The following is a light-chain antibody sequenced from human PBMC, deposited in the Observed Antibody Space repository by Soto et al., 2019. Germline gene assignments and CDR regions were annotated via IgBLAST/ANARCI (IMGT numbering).Light chain of an antibody. J-gene: IGKJ1*01. V-gene: IGKV1-39*01. Sequence: DIQMTQSPSSLSASVGDRVTITCRASQSISSYLHWYQQKPGKAPKLLIYAASSLQSGVPSRFSGSGAGTDFTLTISRLQPEDFATYYCQQSYSTPPTFGQGTKVEIK. CDR2: AAS. CDR3: QQSYSTPPT. CDR1: QSISSY.